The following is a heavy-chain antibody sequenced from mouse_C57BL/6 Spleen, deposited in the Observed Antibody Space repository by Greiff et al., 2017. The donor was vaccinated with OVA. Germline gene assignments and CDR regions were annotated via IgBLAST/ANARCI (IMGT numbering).Heavy chain of an antibody. D-gene: IGHD4-1*01. CDR1: GYTFTSYW. V-gene: IGHV1-52*01. CDR2: IDPSDSET. Sequence: QVQLQQPGAELVRPGSSVKLSCKASGYTFTSYWMHWVKQRPIQGLEWIGNIDPSDSETHYNQKFKDKDTLTVDKSSSTAYMQLSSLTSEDSAVYYCARGITGRDYYAMDYWGQGTSGTVSS. J-gene: IGHJ4*01. CDR3: ARGITGRDYYAMDY.